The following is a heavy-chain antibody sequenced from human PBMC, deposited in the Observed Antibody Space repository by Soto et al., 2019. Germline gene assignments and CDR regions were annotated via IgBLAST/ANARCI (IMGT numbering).Heavy chain of an antibody. D-gene: IGHD2-15*01. V-gene: IGHV4-34*01. J-gene: IGHJ4*02. Sequence: PSETLSLTCAVFGGSFSGYYWNWIRQSPGKGLEWIGEINHSGSTNYNPSLKSRVTMSVDTSKNQFSLSLKSVTAADTAVYYCARGTECSGGTCFPGYCGQGTLVPVSS. CDR1: GGSFSGYY. CDR3: ARGTECSGGTCFPGY. CDR2: INHSGST.